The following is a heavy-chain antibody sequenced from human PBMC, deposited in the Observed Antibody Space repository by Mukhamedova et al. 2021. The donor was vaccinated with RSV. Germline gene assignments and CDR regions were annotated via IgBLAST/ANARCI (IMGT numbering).Heavy chain of an antibody. Sequence: YADSVKGRFTISRDNSENTLYLQMNSLRAEDTAVYYCVEDPVVSHSGSGIYYFDYWGQGTLVTVSS. CDR3: VEDPVVSHSGSGIYYFDY. D-gene: IGHD3-10*01. V-gene: IGHV3-23*01. J-gene: IGHJ4*02.